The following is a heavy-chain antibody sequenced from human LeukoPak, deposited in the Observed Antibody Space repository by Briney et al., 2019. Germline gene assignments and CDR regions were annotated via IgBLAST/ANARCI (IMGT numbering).Heavy chain of an antibody. Sequence: PSETLSLTCAVYGGSFSGYYWSWIRQPPRQGQEWMGEINHSGSTNYNPSPTRRVTISVDTSTNQCSLKLSSVTAADTAVYYCARAVGYSGYGKTTRRSAWFDSWGQGTLVTVSS. CDR1: GGSFSGYY. V-gene: IGHV4-34*01. J-gene: IGHJ5*01. CDR3: ARAVGYSGYGKTTRRSAWFDS. CDR2: INHSGST. D-gene: IGHD5-12*01.